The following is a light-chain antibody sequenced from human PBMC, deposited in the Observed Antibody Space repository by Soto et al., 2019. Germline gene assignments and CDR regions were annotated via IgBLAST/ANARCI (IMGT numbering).Light chain of an antibody. CDR3: CSYAGSYTYV. Sequence: QSALTQPRSVSGSPGQSVTISCTGTSSDVGGYNYVSWYQQHPGKAPKPMIYDVNKRPSGVPDRFSGSKSGNTASLTISGLQAEDEADYYCCSYAGSYTYVFGTGTKV. V-gene: IGLV2-11*01. J-gene: IGLJ1*01. CDR2: DVN. CDR1: SSDVGGYNY.